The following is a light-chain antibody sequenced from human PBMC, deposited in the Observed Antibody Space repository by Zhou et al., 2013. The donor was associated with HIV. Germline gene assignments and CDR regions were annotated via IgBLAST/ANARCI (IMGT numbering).Light chain of an antibody. CDR3: QQRSNWPPT. V-gene: IGKV3D-20*02. J-gene: IGKJ5*01. CDR2: DTS. CDR1: QSVSSSY. Sequence: EIVLTQSPGTLSLSPGERVILSCRASQSVSSSYLAWYQQKPGQAPRLFIYDTSNRATGIPARFSGSGSATDFTLTINDLEPEDFAIYYCQQRSNWPPTFGQGTRLEIK.